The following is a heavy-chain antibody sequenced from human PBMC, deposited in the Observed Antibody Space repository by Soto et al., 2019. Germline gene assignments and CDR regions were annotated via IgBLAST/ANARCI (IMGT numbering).Heavy chain of an antibody. V-gene: IGHV1-3*01. CDR3: ARSIAARLPWFDP. J-gene: IGHJ5*02. CDR2: INAGNGNT. Sequence: ASVKVSCKASGYTFTSYAMHWVRQAPGQRLEWMGWINAGNGNTKYSQKFQGRVTITRDTSASTAYMELSSLRSEDTAVYSCARSIAARLPWFDPWGQGTLVTVSS. D-gene: IGHD6-6*01. CDR1: GYTFTSYA.